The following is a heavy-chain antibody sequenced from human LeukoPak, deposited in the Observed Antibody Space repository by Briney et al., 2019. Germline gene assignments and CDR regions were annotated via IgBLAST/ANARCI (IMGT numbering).Heavy chain of an antibody. CDR2: INPNSGGT. V-gene: IGHV1-2*04. CDR1: GYTFTGYY. CDR3: ARGGSGWLGNWFDP. D-gene: IGHD6-19*01. Sequence: AASVKVSCKASGYTFTGYYMHWVRQPPGQGLGWMGWINPNSGGTNYAQKFQGWVTMTRDTSISTAYMELSRLRSDDTAVYYCARGGSGWLGNWFDPWGQGTLVTVSS. J-gene: IGHJ5*02.